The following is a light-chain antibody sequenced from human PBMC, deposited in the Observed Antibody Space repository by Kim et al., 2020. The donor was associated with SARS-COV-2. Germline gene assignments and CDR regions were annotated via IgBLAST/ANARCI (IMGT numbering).Light chain of an antibody. Sequence: DIQMTQSPSSLSVSVGDRVTITCRTSQSVSTSLNWYQQKLGKVPSLLIYSASTLRSGVPSRFSGSGSGTNFTLTINSLHPDVFATYYCQQTYNTPRFGQGTKLEIK. CDR2: SAS. CDR3: QQTYNTPR. V-gene: IGKV1-39*01. J-gene: IGKJ2*03. CDR1: QSVSTS.